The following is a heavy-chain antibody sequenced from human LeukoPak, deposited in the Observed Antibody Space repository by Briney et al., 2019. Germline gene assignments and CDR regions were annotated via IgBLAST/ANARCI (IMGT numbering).Heavy chain of an antibody. CDR3: AREATPEYAFDI. CDR1: GGTFSNYA. Sequence: ASVKVSCKASGGTFSNYAISWVRQAPGQGLEWMGGIIPIFGTANYAQKFRGRVTITADKSTRTAYMELSSLRSEDMAVYYCAREATPEYAFDIWGQGTMVTVSS. CDR2: IIPIFGTA. J-gene: IGHJ3*02. V-gene: IGHV1-69*06.